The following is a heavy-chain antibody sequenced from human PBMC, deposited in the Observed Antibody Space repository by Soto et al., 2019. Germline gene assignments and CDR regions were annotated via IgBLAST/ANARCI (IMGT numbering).Heavy chain of an antibody. CDR1: GFTFSSYA. CDR3: AKNGVVVVVVATPVFY. D-gene: IGHD2-15*01. CDR2: ITGSGGST. V-gene: IGHV3-23*01. J-gene: IGHJ4*02. Sequence: EVQLLESGGGLVQPGGSLRLSCAASGFTFSSYAMSWVRQAPGKGLEWVSAITGSGGSTYYADSVKGRFTISRDNSKNGLYLQMNSLRAEDTAIYYCAKNGVVVVVVATPVFYWGKGSLVAVSS.